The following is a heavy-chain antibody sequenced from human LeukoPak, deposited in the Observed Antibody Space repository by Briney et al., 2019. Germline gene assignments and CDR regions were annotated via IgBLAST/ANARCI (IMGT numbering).Heavy chain of an antibody. Sequence: GASVKVSCKASGGTFSSYAISWVRQAPGQGLEWMGGITPIFGTANYARKFQGRVTITADESTSTAYMELSSLRSEDTAVYYCAREEGWNYPPYALWGQGTLVTVSS. CDR2: ITPIFGTA. D-gene: IGHD3-16*02. CDR3: AREEGWNYPPYAL. J-gene: IGHJ4*02. CDR1: GGTFSSYA. V-gene: IGHV1-69*13.